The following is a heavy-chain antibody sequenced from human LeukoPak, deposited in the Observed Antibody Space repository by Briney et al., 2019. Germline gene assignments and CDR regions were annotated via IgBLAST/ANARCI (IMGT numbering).Heavy chain of an antibody. D-gene: IGHD3-16*01. Sequence: SETLSLTCTVSGGSISSGSYYWSWIRQPAGKGLEWIGRIHTSGSTNYNPSLKSRVTISVDTSKNQLSLKLSSVTAADTAVYYCARGGYYFDYWGQGTLVTVSS. J-gene: IGHJ4*02. CDR2: IHTSGST. CDR1: GGSISSGSYY. V-gene: IGHV4-61*02. CDR3: ARGGYYFDY.